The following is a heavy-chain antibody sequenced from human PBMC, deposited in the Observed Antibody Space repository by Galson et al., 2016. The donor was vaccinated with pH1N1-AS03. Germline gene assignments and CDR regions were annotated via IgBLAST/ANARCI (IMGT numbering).Heavy chain of an antibody. CDR1: GYIFTGFY. CDR3: ARDPRGPCSSATCPTTYYFGMDV. D-gene: IGHD1-26*01. V-gene: IGHV1-2*04. CDR2: IDTDSGVT. Sequence: SVKVSCKASGYIFTGFYVHWVRQAPGQGLEWMGWIDTDSGVTNYAQKFEAWVTMTRDTSVSTAYMELYGLKSDDTAVYYCARDPRGPCSSATCPTTYYFGMDVWGQGTTVIVSS. J-gene: IGHJ6*02.